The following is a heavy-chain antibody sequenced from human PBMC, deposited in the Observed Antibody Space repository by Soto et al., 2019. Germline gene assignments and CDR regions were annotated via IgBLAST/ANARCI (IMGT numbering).Heavy chain of an antibody. J-gene: IGHJ5*02. V-gene: IGHV4-39*01. CDR2: IYSSGTT. D-gene: IGHD6-19*01. Sequence: SETLSLTCSVSGDSISGSRHFWGWVRQPPGKGLEWIGSIYSSGTTYHNPSLKSRVTISVDASDNQFSLKLSSVTDADTAVYYCARQSSVQWMADNWFDPWGQGTLVTVSS. CDR3: ARQSSVQWMADNWFDP. CDR1: GDSISGSRHF.